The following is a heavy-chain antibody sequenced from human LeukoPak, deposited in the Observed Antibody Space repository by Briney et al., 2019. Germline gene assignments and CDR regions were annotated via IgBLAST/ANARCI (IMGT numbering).Heavy chain of an antibody. Sequence: SLRLSCAASGFTFDDYAMHWVRQAPGKGLEWVSGISWNSGSIGYADSVKGRFTISRDNSKNTLHLHMNSLRSEDTAVYFCAKATYTTDFWGQGTLVTVSS. CDR1: GFTFDDYA. D-gene: IGHD1-14*01. CDR3: AKATYTTDF. CDR2: ISWNSGSI. J-gene: IGHJ4*02. V-gene: IGHV3-9*01.